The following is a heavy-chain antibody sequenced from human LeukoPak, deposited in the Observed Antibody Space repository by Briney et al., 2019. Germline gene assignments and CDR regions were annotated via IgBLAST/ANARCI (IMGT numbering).Heavy chain of an antibody. Sequence: LRLSCAASGFTVSDFYMVWIRQHPGKGLEWIGYIYYSGSTYYNPSLKSRVTISVDTSKNQFSLKLSSVTAADTAVYYCARSIPSYYGMDVWGQGTTVTVSS. CDR3: ARSIPSYYGMDV. V-gene: IGHV4-31*02. J-gene: IGHJ6*02. CDR1: GFTVSDFY. CDR2: IYYSGST. D-gene: IGHD2/OR15-2a*01.